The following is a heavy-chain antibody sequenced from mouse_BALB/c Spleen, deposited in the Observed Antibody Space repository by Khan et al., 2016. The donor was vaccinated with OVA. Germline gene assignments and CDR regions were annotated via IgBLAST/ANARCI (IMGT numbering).Heavy chain of an antibody. CDR2: IRGTGIYT. V-gene: IGHV5-9*02. CDR3: ARRSYYGNPWFTY. CDR1: GFSFSSYD. D-gene: IGHD2-10*01. Sequence: EVELVESGGGLVKPAGSLTLSCAPSGFSFSSYDMSWVRQTPEKRLVWVATIRGTGIYTYYPDSVKGRFTISRDNARNTLYLQMSSLRTEDTALYYCARRSYYGNPWFTYWGQGTLVTVSA. J-gene: IGHJ3*01.